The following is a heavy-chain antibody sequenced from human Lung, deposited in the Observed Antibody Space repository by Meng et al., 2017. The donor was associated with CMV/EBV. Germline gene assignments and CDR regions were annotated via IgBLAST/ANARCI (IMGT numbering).Heavy chain of an antibody. Sequence: VQLGGSGGGVVKPGGSLRLSCAASGLPFSSYAMHWVRQAPGKGLEWVAVISYDGSNKYYADSVKGRFTISRDNSKNTLYLQMNSLRAEDTAVYYCAHGGGDCRGQGTLVTVSS. J-gene: IGHJ4*02. D-gene: IGHD2-15*01. CDR1: GLPFSSYA. CDR3: AHGGGDC. V-gene: IGHV3-30-3*01. CDR2: ISYDGSNK.